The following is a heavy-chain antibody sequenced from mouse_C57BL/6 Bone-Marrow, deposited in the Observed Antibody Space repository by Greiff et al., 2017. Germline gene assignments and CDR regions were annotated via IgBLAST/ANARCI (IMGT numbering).Heavy chain of an antibody. Sequence: VQLQQSGAELVKPGASVKISCKASGYTFTDYYINWVKQRPGQGLEWIGKIGPGSGSTYYNEKFKGKATLTADKSSSTAYMQLSSLTSEDSAVYFCARGPYYYGSSWDYFDYWGQGTTLTVAS. V-gene: IGHV1-77*01. J-gene: IGHJ2*01. CDR2: IGPGSGST. CDR1: GYTFTDYY. CDR3: ARGPYYYGSSWDYFDY. D-gene: IGHD1-1*01.